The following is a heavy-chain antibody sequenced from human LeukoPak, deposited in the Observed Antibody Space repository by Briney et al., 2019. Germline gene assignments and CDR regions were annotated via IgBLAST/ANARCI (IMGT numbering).Heavy chain of an antibody. CDR1: GFTFSSYA. CDR3: MKDLQNSTPSY. D-gene: IGHD2/OR15-2a*01. J-gene: IGHJ4*02. CDR2: ISSNGGST. V-gene: IGHV3-64D*09. Sequence: GGSLRLSCSASGFTFSSYAMHWVRQAPGKGLEYVSAISSNGGSTYYADSVKGRFTISGDNAKNTVYLQMSSLRAEDTAVYYCMKDLQNSTPSYWGQGTLVTVSS.